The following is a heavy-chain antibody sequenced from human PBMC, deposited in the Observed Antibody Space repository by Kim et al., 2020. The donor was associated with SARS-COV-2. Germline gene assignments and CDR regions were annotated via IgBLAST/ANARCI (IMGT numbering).Heavy chain of an antibody. V-gene: IGHV4-39*01. CDR1: GGSISSSSYY. D-gene: IGHD3-9*01. Sequence: SETLSLTCTVSGGSISSSSYYWGWIRQPPGKGLEWIGSIYYSGSTYYNPSLKSRVTISVDTSKNQFSLKLSSVTAADAAVYYCARPNPLYDTNRARNDAFDIWGQGTMVTVSS. J-gene: IGHJ3*02. CDR3: ARPNPLYDTNRARNDAFDI. CDR2: IYYSGST.